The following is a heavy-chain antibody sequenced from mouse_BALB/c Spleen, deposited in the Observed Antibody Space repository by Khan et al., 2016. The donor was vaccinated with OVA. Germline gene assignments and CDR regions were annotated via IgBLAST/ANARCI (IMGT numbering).Heavy chain of an antibody. V-gene: IGHV5-17*02. J-gene: IGHJ2*01. CDR2: IGSDSSDI. CDR3: ARAGYYYFDY. D-gene: IGHD2-3*01. Sequence: EVELVESGGGLVQPGGSRKLSCAASGFTFSGFGMHWVRQAPEKGLEWVAFIGSDSSDIYYADTVKGRFTISRDHPNKTLFLQMTSLRSGDTAMYFCARAGYYYFDYWGQGTTLTVSS. CDR1: GFTFSGFG.